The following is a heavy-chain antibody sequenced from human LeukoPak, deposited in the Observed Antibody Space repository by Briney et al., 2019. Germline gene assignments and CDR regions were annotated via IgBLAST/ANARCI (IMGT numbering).Heavy chain of an antibody. CDR3: ASPKYSGSYYHADYFDY. CDR1: GYTFTSYG. D-gene: IGHD1-26*01. CDR2: ISAYNGNT. Sequence: GASVKVSCKASGYTFTSYGISWVRQAPGQGLEWMGWISAYNGNTNYAQKFQGRVTITADKSTSTAYMELSSLRSEDTAVYYCASPKYSGSYYHADYFDYWGQGTLVTVSS. V-gene: IGHV1-18*01. J-gene: IGHJ4*02.